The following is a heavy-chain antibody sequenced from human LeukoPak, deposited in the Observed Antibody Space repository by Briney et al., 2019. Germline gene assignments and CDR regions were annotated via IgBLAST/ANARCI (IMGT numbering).Heavy chain of an antibody. CDR3: AKDPRVGSRVATPCH. D-gene: IGHD5-24*01. CDR2: ISGSGGST. CDR1: GLTFSSYA. Sequence: GGSLRLSCAASGLTFSSYAMSWVRQAPGEGLEWVSAISGSGGSTYYADSVKGRFTISRDNSKSTLFLQMNSLRAEDTAVYYCAKDPRVGSRVATPCHWGQGTLVTVSS. J-gene: IGHJ4*02. V-gene: IGHV3-23*01.